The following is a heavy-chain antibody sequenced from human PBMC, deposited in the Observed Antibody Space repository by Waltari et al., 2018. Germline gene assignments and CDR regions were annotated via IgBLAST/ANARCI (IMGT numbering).Heavy chain of an antibody. CDR2: INAGNGNT. V-gene: IGHV1-3*01. CDR3: AGVGGGWFDP. J-gene: IGHJ5*02. CDR1: GYTFTSYA. Sequence: QVQLVQSGAEVKKPGASVKVSCKASGYTFTSYAMHWVRQAPGQRLEWMGWINAGNGNTKYSQKFQGRVTITRDTSAGTAYMELGSLRSEDTAVYYCAGVGGGWFDPWGQGTLVTVSS. D-gene: IGHD3-16*01.